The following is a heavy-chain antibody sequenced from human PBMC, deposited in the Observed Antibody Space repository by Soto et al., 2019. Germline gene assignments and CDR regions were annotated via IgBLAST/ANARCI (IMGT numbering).Heavy chain of an antibody. CDR3: VREDDGGDRDYYGLDV. CDR1: DGSISGEDYH. Sequence: PSETMSLTCTVSDGSISGEDYHWTWIRQAPGKGLEWIGYIHYSGSVQYNPSLQSRLTMSVDTSKNLFSLNLSSVTAADTAVYFCVREDDGGDRDYYGLDVWGQGATVTVSS. V-gene: IGHV4-30-4*01. D-gene: IGHD2-21*02. CDR2: IHYSGSV. J-gene: IGHJ6*02.